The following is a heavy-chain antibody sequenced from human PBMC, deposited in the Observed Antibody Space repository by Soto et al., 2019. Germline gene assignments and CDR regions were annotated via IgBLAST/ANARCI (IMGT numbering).Heavy chain of an antibody. J-gene: IGHJ6*02. CDR3: ARQSSYSSSEPQRYCSGGSCYLWPTVKGNYYYYGMDV. CDR1: GYSFTSYW. V-gene: IGHV5-51*01. CDR2: IYPGDSDT. D-gene: IGHD2-15*01. Sequence: GESLKISCKGSGYSFTSYWIGWVRQMPGKGLEWMGIIYPGDSDTRYSPSFQGQVTISADKSISTAYLQWSSLKASDTAMYYCARQSSYSSSEPQRYCSGGSCYLWPTVKGNYYYYGMDVWGQGTTVTVSS.